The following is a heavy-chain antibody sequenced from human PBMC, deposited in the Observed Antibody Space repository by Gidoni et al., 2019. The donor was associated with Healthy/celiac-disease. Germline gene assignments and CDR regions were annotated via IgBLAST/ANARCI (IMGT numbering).Heavy chain of an antibody. CDR1: GGSISSSSYY. D-gene: IGHD3-9*01. J-gene: IGHJ4*02. Sequence: QLQLQESGPGLVKPSETLSLTCTVSGGSISSSSYYWGWIRQPPGKGLEWIGSIYYSGSTYYNPSLKSRVTISVDTSKNQFSLKLSSVTAADTAVYYCARGRYFDWLLVDYWGQGTLVTASS. V-gene: IGHV4-39*07. CDR3: ARGRYFDWLLVDY. CDR2: IYYSGST.